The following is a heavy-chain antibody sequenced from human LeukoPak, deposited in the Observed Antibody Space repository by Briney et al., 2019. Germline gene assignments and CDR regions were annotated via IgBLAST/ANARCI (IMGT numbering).Heavy chain of an antibody. Sequence: SETLSLTCTVSGGSISSSSYCWGWIRQPPGKGLEWIGSIYYSGSTYYNPSLKSRVTISVDTSKNQFSLKLSSVTAADTAVYYCAREWFGEFDAFDIWGQGTMVTVSS. CDR1: GGSISSSSYC. CDR3: AREWFGEFDAFDI. J-gene: IGHJ3*02. D-gene: IGHD3-10*01. CDR2: IYYSGST. V-gene: IGHV4-39*02.